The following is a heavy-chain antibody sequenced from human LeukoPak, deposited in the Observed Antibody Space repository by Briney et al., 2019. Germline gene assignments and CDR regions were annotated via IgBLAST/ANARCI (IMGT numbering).Heavy chain of an antibody. J-gene: IGHJ6*02. D-gene: IGHD2-15*01. CDR1: GYTFTSYG. Sequence: ASVKVSCKASGYTFTSYGISWVRQAPGQGLEWMGWISAYNGNTNYAQKLQGRVTMTTDTSTSTAYMELRSLRSDDTAAYYCARGGDIVVVVARYYGMDVWGQGTTVTVSS. CDR3: ARGGDIVVVVARYYGMDV. CDR2: ISAYNGNT. V-gene: IGHV1-18*01.